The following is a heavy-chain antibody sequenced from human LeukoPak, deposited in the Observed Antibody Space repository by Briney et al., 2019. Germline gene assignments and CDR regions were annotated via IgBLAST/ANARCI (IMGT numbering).Heavy chain of an antibody. Sequence: QPGGSLRLSCAASGFTFSDHYMDWVRQAPGEGLEWVARIRKKSNGYNTQYAASVKGRFIISREDSRNSLYLQMNSLKTEDTAVYYCARVGVVVPAGMDIWGQGTMVTVSS. J-gene: IGHJ3*02. CDR3: ARVGVVVPAGMDI. D-gene: IGHD2-2*01. CDR2: IRKKSNGYNT. V-gene: IGHV3-72*01. CDR1: GFTFSDHY.